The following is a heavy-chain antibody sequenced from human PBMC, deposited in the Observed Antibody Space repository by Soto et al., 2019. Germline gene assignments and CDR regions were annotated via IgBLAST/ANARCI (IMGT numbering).Heavy chain of an antibody. CDR1: GFTFSDHY. Sequence: GGSLRLSCEASGFTFSDHYMDWVRQAPGKGLEWVGRSRIRANSYTTEYAASVKGRFTISRDDSKKSVYLQMNSLKTDDTAVYYCARKSYCSGGHCYSFDYWRQGALDTVSS. CDR2: SRIRANSYTT. D-gene: IGHD2-15*01. CDR3: ARKSYCSGGHCYSFDY. V-gene: IGHV3-72*01. J-gene: IGHJ4*02.